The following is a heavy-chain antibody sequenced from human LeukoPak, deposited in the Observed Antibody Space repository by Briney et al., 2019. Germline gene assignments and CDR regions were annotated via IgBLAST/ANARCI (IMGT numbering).Heavy chain of an antibody. D-gene: IGHD3-10*01. CDR1: GFTFSDYY. CDR2: IYYSGST. CDR3: ASYDGFPPYYFDY. V-gene: IGHV4-38-2*01. J-gene: IGHJ4*02. Sequence: PGGSLRLSCAASGFTFSDYYMSWIRQAPGKGLEWIGSIYYSGSTYYNPSLKSRVTISVDTSKNQFSLKLSSVTAADTAVYYCASYDGFPPYYFDYWGQGTLVTVSS.